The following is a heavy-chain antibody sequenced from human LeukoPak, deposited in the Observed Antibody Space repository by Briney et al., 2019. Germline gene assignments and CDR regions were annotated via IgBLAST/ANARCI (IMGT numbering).Heavy chain of an antibody. CDR3: AADLTGGYYDSSDFDY. CDR1: GFIFSTYS. J-gene: IGHJ4*02. D-gene: IGHD3-22*01. CDR2: ISSTSSTI. Sequence: GGTLRLSCAASGFIFSTYSMNWVRQAPGKGLEWVSYISSTSSTIYYADSVKGRFTISRDNAKNSLYLQMNSLRDEDTAVYYCAADLTGGYYDSSDFDYWGQGTLVTVSS. V-gene: IGHV3-48*02.